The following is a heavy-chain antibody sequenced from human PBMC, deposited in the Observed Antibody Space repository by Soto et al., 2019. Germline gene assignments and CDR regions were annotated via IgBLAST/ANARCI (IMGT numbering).Heavy chain of an antibody. CDR1: GDTFNSYT. CDR3: ATSYGSGSQAFDY. J-gene: IGHJ4*02. Sequence: QVHLVQSGAELRKPGSSVRVSCKASGDTFNSYTINWVRQAPGLGLEWMGRTIPILSMSNYALKFQGRLTITADKSTCTAYMVLSSLRSEDTAIYYCATSYGSGSQAFDYWGQGALVTVSS. V-gene: IGHV1-69*02. D-gene: IGHD3-10*01. CDR2: TIPILSMS.